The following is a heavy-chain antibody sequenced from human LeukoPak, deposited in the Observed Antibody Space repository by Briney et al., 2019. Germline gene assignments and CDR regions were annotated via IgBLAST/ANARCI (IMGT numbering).Heavy chain of an antibody. V-gene: IGHV4-59*01. J-gene: IGHJ3*02. CDR3: ASSSVTYYYDSSGYYPIPDAFDI. D-gene: IGHD3-22*01. Sequence: SETLSLTCTVYGGSISRCYWSWIRQPAGKGLEWIGYIYYSGSTNYNPSLKSRVTIAVDTSKNQFSLKLSSVTAADTAVYYCASSSVTYYYDSSGYYPIPDAFDIWGQGTMVSVSS. CDR2: IYYSGST. CDR1: GGSISRCY.